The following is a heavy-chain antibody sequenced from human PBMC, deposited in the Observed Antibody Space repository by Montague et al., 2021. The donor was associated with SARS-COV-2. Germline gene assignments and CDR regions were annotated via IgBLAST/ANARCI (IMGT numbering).Heavy chain of an antibody. J-gene: IGHJ6*02. V-gene: IGHV6-1*01. CDR2: TYFRSKWYN. CDR3: ARQPLGYDYVYYYYGMDV. D-gene: IGHD5-12*01. Sequence: CAISGDSVSSNSAAWNWIRQSPSRGLEWLGRTYFRSKWYNDYAVSVKSRITINPDTSKNQFSLQLNSVTPEDTAVYYCARQPLGYDYVYYYYGMDVWGQGTTVTVSS. CDR1: GDSVSSNSAA.